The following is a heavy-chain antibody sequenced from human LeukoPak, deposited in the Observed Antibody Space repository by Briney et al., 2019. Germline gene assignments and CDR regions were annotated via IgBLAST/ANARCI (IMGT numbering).Heavy chain of an antibody. V-gene: IGHV4-59*08. Sequence: TSETLSLTCTVSGGSIDDYYWSWIRQPPGKGLEWIGYIYYTGSTSYNPSLQSRLTISIDTSKNQFSLKLSSVTAADTAMYFCARHSDYGDQSVFDYWGQGTLVTVSS. J-gene: IGHJ4*02. CDR1: GGSIDDYY. CDR2: IYYTGST. D-gene: IGHD4-17*01. CDR3: ARHSDYGDQSVFDY.